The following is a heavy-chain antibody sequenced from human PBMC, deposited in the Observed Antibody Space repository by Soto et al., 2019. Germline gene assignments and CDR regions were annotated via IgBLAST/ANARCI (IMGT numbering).Heavy chain of an antibody. D-gene: IGHD3-10*01. CDR3: ARGGSLLWFVASYYYYMDV. Sequence: QVQLVQSGAEVKKPGASVKVSCKASGYTFTSYDINWVRQATGQGLEWMGWMNPNSGNTGYAQKFQGRVTMTRNTSISTAYMELSSLRSEDTAVYYCARGGSLLWFVASYYYYMDVLGKGTTVTVSS. V-gene: IGHV1-8*01. CDR1: GYTFTSYD. J-gene: IGHJ6*03. CDR2: MNPNSGNT.